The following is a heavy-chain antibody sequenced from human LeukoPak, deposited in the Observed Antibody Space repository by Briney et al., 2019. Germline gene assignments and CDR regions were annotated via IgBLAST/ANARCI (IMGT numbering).Heavy chain of an antibody. CDR2: IYYSGST. D-gene: IGHD1-1*01. CDR3: ARGFPNSY. J-gene: IGHJ4*02. Sequence: SETLSLTCTVSGGSIRSYYWSWIRQPPGKGLDRIGYIYYSGSTNYNPSLKSRVTISVNTSKNQFSLKLSSVTAADTAVYYCARGFPNSYWGQGTLVTVSS. CDR1: GGSIRSYY. V-gene: IGHV4-59*01.